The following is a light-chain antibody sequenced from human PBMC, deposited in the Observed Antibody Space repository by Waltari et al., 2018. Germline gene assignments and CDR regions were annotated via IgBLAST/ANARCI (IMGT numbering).Light chain of an antibody. CDR3: QQYENWPPLT. Sequence: EIVMTQSPATLSVSPGERVTLSCRASQSVSYNLAWYQQKPGQAPRLLLYGTSTRATGIPARFSGSGSGTEFTLTISSLQSEDLAVYYCQQYENWPPLTFGGGTKVEIK. J-gene: IGKJ4*01. CDR1: QSVSYN. CDR2: GTS. V-gene: IGKV3-15*01.